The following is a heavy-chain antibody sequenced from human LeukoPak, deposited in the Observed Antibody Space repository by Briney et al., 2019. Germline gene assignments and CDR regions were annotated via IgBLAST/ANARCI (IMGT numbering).Heavy chain of an antibody. Sequence: SQTLSLTCAISGDSVSSNSTAWNWIRQSPSRGLEWLGRTYYRSKWYNDYAVSVKSRITINPVTSKNQFSLQLSSVTAADTAVYYCARAPRPQGYYYMDVWGKGTTVTISS. CDR1: GDSVSSNSTA. CDR2: TYYRSKWYN. J-gene: IGHJ6*03. CDR3: ARAPRPQGYYYMDV. V-gene: IGHV6-1*01.